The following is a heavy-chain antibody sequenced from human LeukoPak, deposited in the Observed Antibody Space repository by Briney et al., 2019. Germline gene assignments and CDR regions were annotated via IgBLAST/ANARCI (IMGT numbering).Heavy chain of an antibody. CDR1: GYSFTSYW. J-gene: IGHJ4*02. CDR3: ARRDFPSSSASFPYHFDK. V-gene: IGHV5-51*01. CDR2: IYPADSDT. Sequence: GESLKISCKASGYSFTSYWIAWVRQMPGKGLEWMGIIYPADSDTRYSPSFQGQVTISVDTSTRTAYLQWSSLKASDTAMYYCARRDFPSSSASFPYHFDKWGQGTLVTVSS. D-gene: IGHD2-2*01.